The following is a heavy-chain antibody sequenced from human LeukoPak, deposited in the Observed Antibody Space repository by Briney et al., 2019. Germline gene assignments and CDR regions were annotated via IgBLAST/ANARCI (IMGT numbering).Heavy chain of an antibody. CDR1: GFTFTSSA. J-gene: IGHJ4*02. CDR2: IVVGSGNT. Sequence: ASVKVSCKASGFTFTSSAMQWVRQARGQRLEWIGWIVVGSGNTNYAQKFQERVTITRDMSTSTAYMELSSLRSEDTAVYYCAANPCTNGVCHEFDYWGQGTLVTVSS. D-gene: IGHD2-8*01. CDR3: AANPCTNGVCHEFDY. V-gene: IGHV1-58*02.